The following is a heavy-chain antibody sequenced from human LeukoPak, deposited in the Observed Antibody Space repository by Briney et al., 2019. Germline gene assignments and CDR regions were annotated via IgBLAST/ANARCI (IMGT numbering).Heavy chain of an antibody. D-gene: IGHD3-22*01. CDR1: GGSISSYY. CDR2: IYTSGST. J-gene: IGHJ4*02. V-gene: IGHV4-4*07. Sequence: PSETLSLTCTVSGGSISSYYWSWIRQPAGKGLEWIGRIYTSGSTNYNPSLKSRVTMSVDTSKNQFSLKLSSVTAADTAVYYCARDRANTYYYDSSGYFEYYFDYWGQGTLVTVSS. CDR3: ARDRANTYYYDSSGYFEYYFDY.